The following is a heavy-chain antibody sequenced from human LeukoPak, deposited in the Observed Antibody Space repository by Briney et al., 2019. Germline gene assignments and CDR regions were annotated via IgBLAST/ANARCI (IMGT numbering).Heavy chain of an antibody. J-gene: IGHJ2*01. CDR2: IYYSGST. CDR3: ARYIGPGDYGFDWYFDL. D-gene: IGHD2-21*01. Sequence: SETLSLTCTVSGGSISSSSYYWGWIRQPPGKGLEWIGSIYYSGSTYYNPSLKSRVTISVDTSKNQFSLKLSSVTAADTAVYYCARYIGPGDYGFDWYFDLWGRGTLVTVSS. CDR1: GGSISSSSYY. V-gene: IGHV4-39*01.